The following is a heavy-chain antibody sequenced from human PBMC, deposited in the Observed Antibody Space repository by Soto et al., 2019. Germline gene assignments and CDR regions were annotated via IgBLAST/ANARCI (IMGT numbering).Heavy chain of an antibody. CDR2: ISAYNGNT. J-gene: IGHJ3*02. D-gene: IGHD1-26*01. CDR1: GYTITSYG. CDR3: ARDRDSGSYYGPKDAFDI. V-gene: IGHV1-18*01. Sequence: ASAKVSCKDSGYTITSYGISWVRQDPGQGLEWMGWISAYNGNTNYAQKLQGRVTMTTDTSTSTAYMELRSLRSDDTAVYYCARDRDSGSYYGPKDAFDIWGQGTMVTVSS.